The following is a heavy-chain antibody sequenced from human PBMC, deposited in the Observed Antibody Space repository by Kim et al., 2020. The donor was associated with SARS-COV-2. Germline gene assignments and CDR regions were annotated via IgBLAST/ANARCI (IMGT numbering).Heavy chain of an antibody. V-gene: IGHV3-48*03. D-gene: IGHD5-12*01. J-gene: IGHJ4*02. CDR3: AKSGYDYSY. CDR1: GFTFSSYE. CDR2: ISSSGSTI. Sequence: GGSLRLSCAASGFTFSSYEMNWVRQAPGKGLEWVSYISSSGSTIYYADTVKGRFTISRDNAKNSLYLQMNSLRAEDTAVYYCAKSGYDYSYWGQGTLVTVSS.